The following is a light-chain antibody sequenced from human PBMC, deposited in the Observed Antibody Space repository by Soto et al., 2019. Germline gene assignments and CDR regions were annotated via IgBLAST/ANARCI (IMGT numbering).Light chain of an antibody. CDR2: GAS. CDR1: QSISDT. V-gene: IGKV3-15*01. Sequence: EIVMTQSPATLSVSPGGRATLSCRASQSISDTLAWYQQKPGQAPRLLIHGASTRATGLPARFSGSGSGTEFTLTISRLEPEDFAVYYCQQYGSSLTFGGGTKVDIK. CDR3: QQYGSSLT. J-gene: IGKJ4*01.